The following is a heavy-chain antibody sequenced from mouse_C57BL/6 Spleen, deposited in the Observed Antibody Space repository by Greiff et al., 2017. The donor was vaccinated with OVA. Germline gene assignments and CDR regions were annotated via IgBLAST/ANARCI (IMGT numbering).Heavy chain of an antibody. CDR2: IYPGSGNT. CDR1: GYTFTDYY. V-gene: IGHV1-76*01. CDR3: ARFYDGRTLDY. J-gene: IGHJ2*01. D-gene: IGHD2-3*01. Sequence: QVQLKESGAELVRPGASVKLSCKASGYTFTDYYINWVKQRPGQGLEWIARIYPGSGNTYYNEKFKGKATLTAEKSSSTAYMQLSSLTSEDSAVYFCARFYDGRTLDYWGQGTTLTVSS.